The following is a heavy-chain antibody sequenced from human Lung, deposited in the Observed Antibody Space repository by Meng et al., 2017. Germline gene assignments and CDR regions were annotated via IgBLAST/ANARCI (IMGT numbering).Heavy chain of an antibody. V-gene: IGHV1-2*06. Sequence: VHLGWSGPEVTKPGHSLKLSYKPSGYTFAAYWIHWLRQAPGQGLEWMGRIIPSSGDANSAQKFLGRVTLTWDTSISTAYMELSSLRSDDTAIYYCARDGGNYDFDYWGQGTLVTVSS. CDR3: ARDGGNYDFDY. CDR2: IIPSSGDA. D-gene: IGHD1-7*01. J-gene: IGHJ4*02. CDR1: GYTFAAYW.